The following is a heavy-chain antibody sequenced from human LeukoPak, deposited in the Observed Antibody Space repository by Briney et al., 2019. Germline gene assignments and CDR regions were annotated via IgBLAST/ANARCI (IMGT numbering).Heavy chain of an antibody. D-gene: IGHD2-2*02. CDR3: ARGRRSHCSSTSCYTAYYYYGMDV. CDR1: GGSFSGYY. CDR2: INHSGST. Sequence: KASETLSLTCAVYGGSFSGYYWSWIRQPPGKGLEWIGEINHSGSTNYNPSLKSRVTISVDTSKNQFSLKLSSVTAADTAVYYRARGRRSHCSSTSCYTAYYYYGMDVWGQGTTVTVPS. J-gene: IGHJ6*02. V-gene: IGHV4-34*01.